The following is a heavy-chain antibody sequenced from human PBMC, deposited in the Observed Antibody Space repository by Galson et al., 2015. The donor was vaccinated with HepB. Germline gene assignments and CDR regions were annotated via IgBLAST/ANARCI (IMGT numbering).Heavy chain of an antibody. D-gene: IGHD2-21*02. V-gene: IGHV3-23*01. CDR3: AREGDLAYCGGDCSSNYDY. Sequence: SLRLSCAASGFTFSSYAMSWVRQAPGKGLEWVSAISGSGGSTYYADSVKGRFTISRDNSKNTLYLQMNSLRAEDTAVYYCAREGDLAYCGGDCSSNYDYWGQGTLVTVSS. J-gene: IGHJ4*02. CDR2: ISGSGGST. CDR1: GFTFSSYA.